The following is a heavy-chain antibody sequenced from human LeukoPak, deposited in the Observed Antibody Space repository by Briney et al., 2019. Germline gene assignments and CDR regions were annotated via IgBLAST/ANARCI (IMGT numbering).Heavy chain of an antibody. CDR1: GGVFTDYS. CDR2: IIPILNQA. V-gene: IGHV1-69*02. Sequence: ASVKVSCKAPGGVFTDYSISWVRQAPGQGLEWMGRIIPILNQANYAQKFQDRVTFTADKSTTTASMELSSLQSEDTAVYFCVRSSYYYDWFDPWGQGTLVTVSS. D-gene: IGHD5-12*01. J-gene: IGHJ5*02. CDR3: VRSSYYYDWFDP.